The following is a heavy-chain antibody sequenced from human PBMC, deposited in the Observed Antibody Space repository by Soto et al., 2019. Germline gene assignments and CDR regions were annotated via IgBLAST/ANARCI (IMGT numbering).Heavy chain of an antibody. Sequence: PGESLKISCKGSGYSFTSYWIGWVRQMPGKGLEWMGIIYPGDSDTRYSPSFQGQVTISADKSISTAYLQWSSLKASDTAMYYCARQRYSGYDHYYYGMDVWGQGTTVTVSS. D-gene: IGHD5-12*01. J-gene: IGHJ6*02. CDR3: ARQRYSGYDHYYYGMDV. CDR1: GYSFTSYW. V-gene: IGHV5-51*01. CDR2: IYPGDSDT.